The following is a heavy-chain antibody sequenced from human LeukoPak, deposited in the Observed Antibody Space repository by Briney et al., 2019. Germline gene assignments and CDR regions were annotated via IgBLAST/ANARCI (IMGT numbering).Heavy chain of an antibody. D-gene: IGHD2-2*01. J-gene: IGHJ6*02. CDR3: ARGLYCSSTSCYRYYYGMDV. CDR1: GFTFSSYG. V-gene: IGHV3-33*01. Sequence: GGSLRLSCAASGFTFSSYGMHWVRQAPGKGLEWVAVIWYDGSNKYYADSVKGRFTISRDNSKNTLYLQMNSLRAEDTAVYYCARGLYCSSTSCYRYYYGMDVWGQGTTVTVSS. CDR2: IWYDGSNK.